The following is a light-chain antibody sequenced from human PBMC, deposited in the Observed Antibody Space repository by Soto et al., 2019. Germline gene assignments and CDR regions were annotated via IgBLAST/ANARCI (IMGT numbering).Light chain of an antibody. J-gene: IGLJ1*01. CDR2: DVS. V-gene: IGLV2-14*01. CDR1: SSDVGGYKY. Sequence: QSVLTQPASVSGSPGQSITISCTGTSSDVGGYKYVSWYQQHPGKAPKAMIYDVSYRSSGVSNRFSGSKSGNTASLTISGLQAEDEADYYCISYTSGGTYVFGTGTKLTVL. CDR3: ISYTSGGTYV.